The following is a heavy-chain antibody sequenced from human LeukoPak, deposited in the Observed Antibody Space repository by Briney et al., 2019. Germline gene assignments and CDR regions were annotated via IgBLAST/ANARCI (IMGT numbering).Heavy chain of an antibody. D-gene: IGHD4-17*01. Sequence: ASVKVSCKASGFTFTSSTVQWVRQARGQRLERIGWLVVGSGNTNYAQKFQERVTITRDMSTSTVYMELSSLRSEDTAVYYCAADGRDYGDYVVAFDSWGQGTMVTVSS. J-gene: IGHJ3*02. CDR3: AADGRDYGDYVVAFDS. CDR1: GFTFTSST. CDR2: LVVGSGNT. V-gene: IGHV1-58*01.